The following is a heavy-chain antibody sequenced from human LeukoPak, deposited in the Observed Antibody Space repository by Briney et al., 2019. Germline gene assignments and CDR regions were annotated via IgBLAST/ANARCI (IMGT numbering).Heavy chain of an antibody. CDR2: IYTSGST. CDR3: ARGWQQLVWGVDYYYMDV. J-gene: IGHJ6*03. V-gene: IGHV4-61*02. CDR1: GGSISSGSYY. Sequence: SETLSLTCTVSGGSISSGSYYWSWIRQPAGKGLEWIGRIYTSGSTNYNPSLKSRVTISVDTSKNQFSLKLSSVTAADTAVYYCARGWQQLVWGVDYYYMDVWGKGTTVTISS. D-gene: IGHD6-13*01.